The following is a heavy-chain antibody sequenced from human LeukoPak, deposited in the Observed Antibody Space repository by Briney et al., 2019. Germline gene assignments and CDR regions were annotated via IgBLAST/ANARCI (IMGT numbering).Heavy chain of an antibody. D-gene: IGHD3-3*01. J-gene: IGHJ5*02. CDR3: ARDRATMEWQTYNWFDP. V-gene: IGHV1-69*13. Sequence: SVKVSCKASGGTFSSYAISWVRQAPGQGLEWMGGIIPIFGTANYAQKFQGRVTITADESTSTAYMELSSLRSEDTAVYYCARDRATMEWQTYNWFDPWGQGTLVTVSS. CDR1: GGTFSSYA. CDR2: IIPIFGTA.